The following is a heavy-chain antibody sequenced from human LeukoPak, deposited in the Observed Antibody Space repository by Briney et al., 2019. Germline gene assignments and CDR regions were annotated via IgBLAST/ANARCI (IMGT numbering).Heavy chain of an antibody. Sequence: GGSLRLSCSASGFTFSSYPMHWVRQAPGEGLEYVSAINSNGDSTYYADSVKGRFTISRDNSKNTLYLQMNSLRAEDTAVYYCAKAEGYCTNGVCPQPPDYWGQGTLVTVSS. CDR1: GFTFSSYP. CDR3: AKAEGYCTNGVCPQPPDY. J-gene: IGHJ4*02. D-gene: IGHD2-8*01. V-gene: IGHV3-64*04. CDR2: INSNGDST.